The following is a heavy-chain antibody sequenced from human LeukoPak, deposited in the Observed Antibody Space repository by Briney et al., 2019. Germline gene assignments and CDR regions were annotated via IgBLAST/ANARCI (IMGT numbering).Heavy chain of an antibody. CDR1: GFIFTSYA. J-gene: IGHJ4*02. V-gene: IGHV3-23*01. Sequence: GGSLRLSCAASGFIFTSYAMSWVRQAPGKGLEWVSSIGGGDRTYYADSVKGRFTISRDNSKNTLYLQMNSLRAEDTAVYYCAKDRASKDNGNYPFISFWGQGTLVTVSS. CDR3: AKDRASKDNGNYPFISF. CDR2: IGGGDRT. D-gene: IGHD3-16*02.